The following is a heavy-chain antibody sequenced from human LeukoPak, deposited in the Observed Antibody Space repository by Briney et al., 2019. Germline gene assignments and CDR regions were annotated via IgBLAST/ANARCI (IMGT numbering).Heavy chain of an antibody. CDR3: ARTTEGGYTYGYFYYYYMDV. D-gene: IGHD5-18*01. CDR2: IYYSWST. V-gene: IGHV4-59*01. CDR1: GGSFSGYY. Sequence: ASETLSLTCAVYGGSFSGYYWSWIRQPPGKGLEWIGYIYYSWSTNYNPSLKSRVTISVDTSKNQFSLKLTSVTAADTAVYYCARTTEGGYTYGYFYYYYMDVWGKGTTVTISS. J-gene: IGHJ6*03.